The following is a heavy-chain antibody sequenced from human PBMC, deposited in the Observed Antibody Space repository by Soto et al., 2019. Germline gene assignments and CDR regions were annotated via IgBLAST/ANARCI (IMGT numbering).Heavy chain of an antibody. CDR1: GGSISSYY. Sequence: SETLSLTCTVSGGSISSYYWSWIRQPPGKGLEWIGYIYYSGSTNYNPSLKSRVTISVDTSKNQFSLKLSSVTAADTAVYYCARGTIVVVVAATRTNWFDPWGQGTLVTVSS. J-gene: IGHJ5*02. D-gene: IGHD2-15*01. CDR3: ARGTIVVVVAATRTNWFDP. V-gene: IGHV4-59*12. CDR2: IYYSGST.